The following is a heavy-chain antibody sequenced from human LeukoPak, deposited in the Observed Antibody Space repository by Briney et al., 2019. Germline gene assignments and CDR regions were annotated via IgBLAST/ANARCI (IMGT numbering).Heavy chain of an antibody. D-gene: IGHD3-3*01. CDR2: IYHSGST. CDR3: ARGRDFWSGYYQTPFDP. Sequence: SETLSLTCAVSGYSISSGYYWGWIRQPPGKGLEWIGSIYHSGSTYYNPSLKSRVTISVDTSKSQFSLKLSSVTAADTAVYYCARGRDFWSGYYQTPFDPWGQGTLVTVSS. V-gene: IGHV4-38-2*01. J-gene: IGHJ5*02. CDR1: GYSISSGYY.